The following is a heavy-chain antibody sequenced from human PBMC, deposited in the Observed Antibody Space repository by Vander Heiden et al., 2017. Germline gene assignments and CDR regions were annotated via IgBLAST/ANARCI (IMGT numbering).Heavy chain of an antibody. D-gene: IGHD3-16*01. J-gene: IGHJ3*02. CDR2: IPGKIYGGTT. Sequence: QDVESGGDLGQPGRSLSLSFTAPGLTVSSYSISWFRQAPGKGLEWLGFIPGKIYGGTTDYAASVRGRFTISRDDSKSIAYLHMNSLTIEDTAVYYCTRDSWGRTPNDALDIWGQGTVVTVSS. CDR1: GLTVSSYS. CDR3: TRDSWGRTPNDALDI. V-gene: IGHV3-49*03.